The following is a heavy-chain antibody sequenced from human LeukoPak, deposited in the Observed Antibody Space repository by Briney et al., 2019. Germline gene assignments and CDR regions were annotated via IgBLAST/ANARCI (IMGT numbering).Heavy chain of an antibody. J-gene: IGHJ4*02. CDR2: VSAYNGNT. V-gene: IGHV1-18*01. CDR3: ARATGKDILTGRKLDN. CDR1: GYTFSNYG. D-gene: IGHD3-9*01. Sequence: ASVKVSCKASGYTFSNYGISWVRQAPGQGLEWMGWVSAYNGNTKYAQRFQGRVTMTRNTSISIAYMELSSLRSDDTAVYYCARATGKDILTGRKLDNWGQGTLVTVSS.